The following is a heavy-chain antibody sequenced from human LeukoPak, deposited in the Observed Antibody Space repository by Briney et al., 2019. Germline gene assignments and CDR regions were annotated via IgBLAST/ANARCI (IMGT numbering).Heavy chain of an antibody. CDR3: ARQYSSGWPWFDP. CDR2: IYYSGST. CDR1: GGSISSGGYY. V-gene: IGHV4-39*01. D-gene: IGHD6-19*01. J-gene: IGHJ5*02. Sequence: SETLSLTCTVSGGSISSGGYYWGWIRQPPGKGLEWIGSIYYSGSTDYNPSLKSRVTISVDTSKNQFSLKLTSVAAADGGVYYCARQYSSGWPWFDPWGQGTLVTVSS.